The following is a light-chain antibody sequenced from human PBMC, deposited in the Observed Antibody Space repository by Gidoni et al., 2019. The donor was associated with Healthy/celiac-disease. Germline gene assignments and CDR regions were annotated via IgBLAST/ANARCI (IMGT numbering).Light chain of an antibody. CDR3: QQSYSTLYT. Sequence: DLKLTQSPSSLSASVGDRVTITCPASQSINSYLNWHQQKPGKAPQLLIYAASRLQSGGPSRFSGSVSGTDFTLTISSLQPEDFATYYCQQSYSTLYTFGQGTKLEIK. CDR1: QSINSY. V-gene: IGKV1-39*01. CDR2: AAS. J-gene: IGKJ2*01.